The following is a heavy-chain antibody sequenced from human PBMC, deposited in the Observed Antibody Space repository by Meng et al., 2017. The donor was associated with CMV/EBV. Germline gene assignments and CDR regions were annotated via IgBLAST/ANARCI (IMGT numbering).Heavy chain of an antibody. D-gene: IGHD6-13*01. V-gene: IGHV2-5*02. J-gene: IGHJ4*02. CDR3: AHHADIAAAGSYYY. Sequence: HITLKELGPTLVQPTQPLTLTCPFSGFSLSTSGVGVGWIRQPPGKALEWLALIYWDDDKRYSPSLKSRLTITKDTSKNQVVLTMTNMDPVDTATYYCAHHADIAAAGSYYYWGQGTLVTVSS. CDR1: GFSLSTSGVG. CDR2: IYWDDDK.